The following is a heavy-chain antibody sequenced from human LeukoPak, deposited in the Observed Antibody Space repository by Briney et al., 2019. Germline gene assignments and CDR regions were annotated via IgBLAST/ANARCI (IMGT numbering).Heavy chain of an antibody. D-gene: IGHD5-24*01. J-gene: IGHJ5*02. CDR2: FHRGRI. CDR1: GYPIGLDYY. Sequence: SETLSLTCKVSGYPIGLDYYWLWIRPAPGRGLQWIGGFHRGRIQYNSALKSRVTISIDSSKNQFSLRMWPVTAADTAFYFCARAPSSYESGNGYPNLGWLDPWGQGALVTVSS. V-gene: IGHV4-38-2*02. CDR3: ARAPSSYESGNGYPNLGWLDP.